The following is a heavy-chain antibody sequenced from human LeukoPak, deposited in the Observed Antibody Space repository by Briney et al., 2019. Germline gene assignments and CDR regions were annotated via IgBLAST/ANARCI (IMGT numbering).Heavy chain of an antibody. D-gene: IGHD4-11*01. Sequence: PGGSLRLSCAASGFTFSSYAMHWVRQAPGKGLEWVAVISYDGSNKYYADSVKGRFTISRDNSKNTLYLQMNSLRAEDTAVYYCARDNPTVTHYYFDYWGQGTLVTVSS. V-gene: IGHV3-30*04. CDR1: GFTFSSYA. CDR2: ISYDGSNK. CDR3: ARDNPTVTHYYFDY. J-gene: IGHJ4*02.